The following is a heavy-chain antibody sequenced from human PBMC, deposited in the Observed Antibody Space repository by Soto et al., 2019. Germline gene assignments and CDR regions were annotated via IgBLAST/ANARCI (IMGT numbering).Heavy chain of an antibody. CDR1: EFTFDKYY. CDR2: IKPDGSGQ. J-gene: IGHJ6*02. V-gene: IGHV3-7*01. D-gene: IGHD1-20*01. Sequence: EVQLVESGGGLVQPGGSLRLSCAASEFTFDKYYMTWVRQAPGKGPEWVANIKPDGSGQYYVDSVKGRFTISRDNANNSLYLQMNSLRAEDTAVYFCARGNWNYYYGFDVWGQGTTVTVSS. CDR3: ARGNWNYYYGFDV.